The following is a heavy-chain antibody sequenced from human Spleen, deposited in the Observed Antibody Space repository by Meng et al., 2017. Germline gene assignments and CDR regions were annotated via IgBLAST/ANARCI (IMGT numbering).Heavy chain of an antibody. Sequence: VQLVQAGAEVKKPGPSVKVSCKPSGYTFPDYYRHWVRRAPGQGLEWMGRIDPKSGDTNYAQKFQGRVTMTGDTSIGTAYMELRGLTSDDTAMYYCARDEDISAAGKLFGDYWGQGTLVTVSS. CDR2: IDPKSGDT. D-gene: IGHD6-13*01. CDR3: ARDEDISAAGKLFGDY. V-gene: IGHV1-2*06. CDR1: GYTFPDYY. J-gene: IGHJ4*02.